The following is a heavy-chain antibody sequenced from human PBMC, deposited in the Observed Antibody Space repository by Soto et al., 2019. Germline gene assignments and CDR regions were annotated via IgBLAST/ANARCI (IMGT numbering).Heavy chain of an antibody. J-gene: IGHJ6*02. CDR3: AKGRSYYYYGVDV. CDR1: GFTFSSYA. Sequence: LAGGSLRLSCAASGFTFSSYAMSWVRQAPGQGLEWVSDIIDSGGSTYYADSVKGRFTISRDNSKSTLYLQMNSLRAEDTALYYCAKGRSYYYYGVDVWGQGTTVTVSS. CDR2: IIDSGGST. V-gene: IGHV3-23*01.